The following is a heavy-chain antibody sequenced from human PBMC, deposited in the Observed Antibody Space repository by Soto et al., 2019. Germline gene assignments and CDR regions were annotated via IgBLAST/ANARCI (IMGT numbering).Heavy chain of an antibody. CDR3: ARVSDYAWGSLDY. CDR2: VYSGGTT. Sequence: GGSLRLSCAGSGFTVGSNYMSWVRQAPGKGLEWVSVVYSGGTTYYADSVKGRFTISRDNSKNRLYLQMNSLRDEDTAVYYCARVSDYAWGSLDYWGQGTLVTVSS. D-gene: IGHD3-16*01. J-gene: IGHJ4*02. V-gene: IGHV3-66*01. CDR1: GFTVGSNY.